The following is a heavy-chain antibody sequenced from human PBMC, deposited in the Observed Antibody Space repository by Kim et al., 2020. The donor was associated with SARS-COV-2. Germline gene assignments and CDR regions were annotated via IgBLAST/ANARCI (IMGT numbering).Heavy chain of an antibody. CDR3: ARRSGYSSFDI. Sequence: TRYSPSFQGQVTISADKSISTAYLQWSSLKASDTAMYYCARRSGYSSFDIWGQGTMVTVSS. V-gene: IGHV5-51*01. J-gene: IGHJ3*02. CDR2: T. D-gene: IGHD6-13*01.